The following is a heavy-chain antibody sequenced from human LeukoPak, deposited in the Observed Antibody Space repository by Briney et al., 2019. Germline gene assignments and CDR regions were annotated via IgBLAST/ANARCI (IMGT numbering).Heavy chain of an antibody. D-gene: IGHD2-15*01. Sequence: PGGSLRLSCVASGFTFSTYGMHWVRQAPGKGLEWVADICYDGSNKSYGDSVKGRFTISRDNSKNTVYLQMNSLRAEDTAVYYCAKDGRRSGGYYYYYYMDVWGKGTTVTVSS. J-gene: IGHJ6*03. CDR1: GFTFSTYG. CDR2: ICYDGSNK. V-gene: IGHV3-33*06. CDR3: AKDGRRSGGYYYYYYMDV.